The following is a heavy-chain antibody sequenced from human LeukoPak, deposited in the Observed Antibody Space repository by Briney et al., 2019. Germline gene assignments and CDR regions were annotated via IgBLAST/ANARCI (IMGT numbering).Heavy chain of an antibody. V-gene: IGHV2-5*01. CDR2: IYWNDDK. D-gene: IGHD3-16*01. CDR1: GFSLSTNGVG. Sequence: SGPTLVNPTQTLTLTCTFSGFSLSTNGVGVGWIRQPPGKALEWLALIYWNDDKRYSPSLKSRLTITRDTSRNRVGLTMTNMDPVDAGTYYSAHINAWGSYSLFDYWGQGTLVTVSS. CDR3: AHINAWGSYSLFDY. J-gene: IGHJ4*02.